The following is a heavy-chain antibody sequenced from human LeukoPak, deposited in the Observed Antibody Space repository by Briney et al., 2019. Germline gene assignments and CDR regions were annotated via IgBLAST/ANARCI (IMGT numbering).Heavy chain of an antibody. CDR2: IYYSGST. V-gene: IGHV4-39*01. Sequence: PSETLSLTCTVSGGSISCSSYYWGWIRQPPGKGLEWIGSIYYSGSTYYNPSLKSRVTISVDTSKNQFSLKLSSVTAADTAVYYCARHDVGIDGITGTQLDYWGQGTLVTVSS. CDR3: ARHDVGIDGITGTQLDY. CDR1: GGSISCSSYY. J-gene: IGHJ4*02. D-gene: IGHD1-7*01.